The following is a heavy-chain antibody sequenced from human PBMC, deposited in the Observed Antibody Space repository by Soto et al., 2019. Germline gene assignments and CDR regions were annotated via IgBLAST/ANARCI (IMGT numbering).Heavy chain of an antibody. CDR2: ISSSSIYI. CDR1: GFTFSSYS. CDR3: ARDSPKALYGMDV. Sequence: GGSLRLSCAASGFTFSSYSMNWVRQAPGKGLEWVSSISSSSIYIYYADSVKGRFTISRDNAKNSLYLQMNSLRAEDTAVYYCARDSPKALYGMDVWGQGTTVTVSS. J-gene: IGHJ6*02. V-gene: IGHV3-21*01.